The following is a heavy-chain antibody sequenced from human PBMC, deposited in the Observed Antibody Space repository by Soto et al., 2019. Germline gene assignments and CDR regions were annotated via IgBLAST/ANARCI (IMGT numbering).Heavy chain of an antibody. CDR2: VHYSGST. CDR1: GESISRDL. D-gene: IGHD6-19*01. J-gene: IGHJ4*02. V-gene: IGHV4-59*08. Sequence: SQTLPHTYSVSGESISRDLWRWSRQPPGKGLEWIGYVHYSGSTKYDPSLQGRVSISIDTSKNQFSLRLSSVTAADTALYYCARRAYTNACHFDHWGQGTLVS. CDR3: ARRAYTNACHFDH.